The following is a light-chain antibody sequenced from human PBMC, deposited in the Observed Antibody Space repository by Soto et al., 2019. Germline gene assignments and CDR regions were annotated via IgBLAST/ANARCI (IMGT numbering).Light chain of an antibody. Sequence: GQSITISCAGTIDDIGAYDYVSWYQQHPGNAPKLLVYEVTNRPSGVSDRFSGSKSGNTASLTISGLQAEDEADYYCNSYTNSSAVVFGGGTKVTVL. V-gene: IGLV2-14*01. CDR2: EVT. CDR3: NSYTNSSAVV. CDR1: IDDIGAYDY. J-gene: IGLJ2*01.